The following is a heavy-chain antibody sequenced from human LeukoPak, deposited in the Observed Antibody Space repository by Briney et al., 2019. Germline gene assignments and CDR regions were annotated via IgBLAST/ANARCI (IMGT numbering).Heavy chain of an antibody. Sequence: AASVKVSCKASGGTFSSYAISWVRQAPGQGLEWMGRIIPILGIANYAQKFQGRVTITADKSTSTAYMELSSLRSEDTAVYYCARDRPEWGWRAFDIWGQGTMVTVSS. CDR2: IIPILGIA. V-gene: IGHV1-69*04. CDR1: GGTFSSYA. CDR3: ARDRPEWGWRAFDI. J-gene: IGHJ3*02. D-gene: IGHD1-26*01.